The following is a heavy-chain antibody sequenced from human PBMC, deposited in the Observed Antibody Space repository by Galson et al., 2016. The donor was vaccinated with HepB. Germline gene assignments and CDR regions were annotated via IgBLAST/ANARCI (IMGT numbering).Heavy chain of an antibody. CDR1: GFSFSSYG. V-gene: IGHV3-30*03. CDR2: VSSDETNK. Sequence: SLRLSCAASGFSFSSYGMHWVRQPPGKGLEWVALVSSDETNKFYADSVKGHFTISRDNSKNMLYLQMHSLSTEDTALYYCASDHGGNPGSDYWGQGTLVTVSS. D-gene: IGHD4-23*01. J-gene: IGHJ4*02. CDR3: ASDHGGNPGSDY.